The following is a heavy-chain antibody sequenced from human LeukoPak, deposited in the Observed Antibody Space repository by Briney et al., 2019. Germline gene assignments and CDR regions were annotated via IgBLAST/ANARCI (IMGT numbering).Heavy chain of an antibody. Sequence: SETLSLTCTVSGGSTSSGDYYWSWIRQPPRKGLEWIGYIYYSGSTYYTTSLKSRVTISVGTSKHHVSLKLSSVTAGDTAVDYCARTGRVYYDFWSGYPRAAFDIWGQGTMVTVFS. CDR3: ARTGRVYYDFWSGYPRAAFDI. CDR2: IYYSGST. J-gene: IGHJ3*02. CDR1: GGSTSSGDYY. D-gene: IGHD3-3*01. V-gene: IGHV4-30-4*08.